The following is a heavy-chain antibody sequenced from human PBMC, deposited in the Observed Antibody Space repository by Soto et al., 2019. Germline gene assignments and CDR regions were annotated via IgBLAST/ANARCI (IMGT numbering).Heavy chain of an antibody. V-gene: IGHV1-18*01. CDR2: VNTYNGNP. Sequence: QVQLVQSGVEVKKPGASVKVSCKASGYTFTNYAISWVRQAPGRGLEWMGWVNTYNGNPNYAQIFQGRVTMTTDTSTGTAYMELRSLKSDDSAVYYCARDSQYSTDWQRFESWGQGNLVTVSS. D-gene: IGHD6-6*01. J-gene: IGHJ4*02. CDR1: GYTFTNYA. CDR3: ARDSQYSTDWQRFES.